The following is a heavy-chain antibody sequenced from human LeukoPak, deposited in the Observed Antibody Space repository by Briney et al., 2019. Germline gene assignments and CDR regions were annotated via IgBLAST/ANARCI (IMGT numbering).Heavy chain of an antibody. CDR2: IYYSGST. D-gene: IGHD2-21*02. V-gene: IGHV4-59*01. CDR3: ARGRVTANFDF. Sequence: PSETLSLTCTVSGGSISSYYWSWIRQPPGKGLEWIGYIYYSGSTNYNPSLKSRITISVDTSKNQFSLRLNSVAAADTAVYYCARGRVTANFDFWGQGTLVTVSS. J-gene: IGHJ4*02. CDR1: GGSISSYY.